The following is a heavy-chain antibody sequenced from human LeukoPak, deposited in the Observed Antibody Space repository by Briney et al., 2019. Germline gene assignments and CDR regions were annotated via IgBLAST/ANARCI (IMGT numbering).Heavy chain of an antibody. CDR3: ARTRAFYGDYPYYFDC. V-gene: IGHV1-8*01. D-gene: IGHD4-17*01. Sequence: ASVKVSCKASGYTFTSYDINWVRQATGQGLEWMGWMNPNSGNTGYAQKFQGRVTMTSNTSISTAYMELSSLRSEDTAVYYCARTRAFYGDYPYYFDCWGQGTLVTVSS. CDR1: GYTFTSYD. J-gene: IGHJ4*02. CDR2: MNPNSGNT.